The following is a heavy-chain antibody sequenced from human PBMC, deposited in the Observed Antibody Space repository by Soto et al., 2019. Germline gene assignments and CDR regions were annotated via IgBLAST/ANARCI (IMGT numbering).Heavy chain of an antibody. D-gene: IGHD1-26*01. CDR1: GYTFTSYD. Sequence: GASVKVSCKASGYTFTSYDINWVRQATGQGLEWMGWMNPNSGNTGYAQKFQGRVTMTRNTSISTAYMELSSLRSEDTAVYYCARGRYDVRAYSGSDWGHEYWGQGTLVTVSS. V-gene: IGHV1-8*01. J-gene: IGHJ4*02. CDR2: MNPNSGNT. CDR3: ARGRYDVRAYSGSDWGHEY.